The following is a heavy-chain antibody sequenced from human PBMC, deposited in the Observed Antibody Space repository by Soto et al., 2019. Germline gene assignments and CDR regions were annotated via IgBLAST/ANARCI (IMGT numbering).Heavy chain of an antibody. J-gene: IGHJ4*02. Sequence: SETLSLTCAVYGGSFSGYCWSWIRQPPGKGLEWIGEINHSGRTNYNPSLKSRVTISVDTSKSQFSLKLSSVTAADTAVYYCARGRKYYDFWSGYSHPRYYFNYWGQGTLVAVSS. D-gene: IGHD3-3*01. CDR2: INHSGRT. V-gene: IGHV4-34*01. CDR1: GGSFSGYC. CDR3: ARGRKYYDFWSGYSHPRYYFNY.